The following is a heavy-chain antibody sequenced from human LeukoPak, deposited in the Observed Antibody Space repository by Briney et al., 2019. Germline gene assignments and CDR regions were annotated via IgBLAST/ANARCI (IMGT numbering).Heavy chain of an antibody. D-gene: IGHD2-2*01. CDR2: ITPIFGTA. CDR1: GGTFSRFT. V-gene: IGHV1-69*13. CDR3: AGSQLPALFDY. J-gene: IGHJ4*02. Sequence: GASVKVSCKASGGTFSRFTISWVRQAPGQGFEWMGGITPIFGTANFAQKFQGRVSITADESTSTAYMELSSLRSEDTAVYYCAGSQLPALFDYWGQGTLVTVSS.